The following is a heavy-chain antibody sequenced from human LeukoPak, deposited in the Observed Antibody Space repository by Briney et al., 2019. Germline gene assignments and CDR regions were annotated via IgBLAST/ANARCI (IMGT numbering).Heavy chain of an antibody. V-gene: IGHV3-23*01. D-gene: IGHD6-19*01. CDR3: AKDQWVVSIAVAGTCWFDP. CDR1: GFSFSSYA. J-gene: IGHJ5*02. CDR2: MSSSDDGR. Sequence: GGSLRLSCATSGFSFSSYAMSWVRQAPGKGLEWVSAMSSSDDGRYYADSVKGRFTISRDNSKNTLYLQMNSLRAEDTAVYYCAKDQWVVSIAVAGTCWFDPWGQGTLVTVSS.